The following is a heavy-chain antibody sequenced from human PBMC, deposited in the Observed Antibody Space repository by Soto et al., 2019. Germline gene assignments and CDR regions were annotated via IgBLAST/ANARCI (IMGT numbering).Heavy chain of an antibody. J-gene: IGHJ4*02. V-gene: IGHV3-23*01. Sequence: EVQVLESGGGLVQPGGSLRLSCAASGFIFSSYAMNWVRQAPGKGLEWVSGIGSTGVSTYYADSVKGRFTISRDNXXXXXXXXXXXXXXXXXXXXXXXXDPGVVXXHYFDYWGQGTLVTVSS. D-gene: IGHD2-15*01. CDR3: XXDPGVVXXHYFDY. CDR2: IGSTGVST. CDR1: GFIFSSYA.